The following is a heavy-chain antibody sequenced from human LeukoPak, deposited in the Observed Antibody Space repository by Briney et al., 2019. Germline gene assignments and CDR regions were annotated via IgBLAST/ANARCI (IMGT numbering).Heavy chain of an antibody. CDR2: IIPIFGTA. J-gene: IGHJ4*02. V-gene: IGHV1-69*13. D-gene: IGHD5-12*01. CDR1: GGTFSSYA. CDR3: ASSSLASGYDSPTLFDY. Sequence: SVKVSYKASGGTFSSYAISWVRQAPGQGLEWMGGIIPIFGTANYAQKFQGRVTITADESTSTAYTELSSLRSEDTAVYYCASSSLASGYDSPTLFDYWGQGTLVTVSS.